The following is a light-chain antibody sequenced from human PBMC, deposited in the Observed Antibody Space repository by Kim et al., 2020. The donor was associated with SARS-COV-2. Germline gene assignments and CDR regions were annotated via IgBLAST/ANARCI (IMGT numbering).Light chain of an antibody. Sequence: SASVGDRVTITCRASQSISNWLAWYQQKPGKAPKLLIYDASSLESGVPSRFSGSGSGTEFTLTISSLQPDDFATYYCQQYDSYSYTFGQGTKLEI. J-gene: IGKJ2*01. V-gene: IGKV1-5*01. CDR3: QQYDSYSYT. CDR2: DAS. CDR1: QSISNW.